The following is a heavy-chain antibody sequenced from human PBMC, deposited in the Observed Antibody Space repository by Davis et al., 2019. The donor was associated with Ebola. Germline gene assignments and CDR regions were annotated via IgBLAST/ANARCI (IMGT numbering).Heavy chain of an antibody. V-gene: IGHV1-69*13. CDR1: GVTFSTYS. CDR3: AVAESFYYGMDV. CDR2: LIPIYGTA. Sequence: SVKVSCKASGVTFSTYSISWVRQAPGQGLEWVGGLIPIYGTANYARKLQGRITISADEVTTTTYMELNNLSSEDTAVYYCAVAESFYYGMDVWGQGTTVTVSS. D-gene: IGHD3-3*01. J-gene: IGHJ6*02.